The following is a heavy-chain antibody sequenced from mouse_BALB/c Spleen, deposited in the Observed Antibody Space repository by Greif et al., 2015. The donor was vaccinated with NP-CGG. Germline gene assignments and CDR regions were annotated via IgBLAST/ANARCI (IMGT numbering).Heavy chain of an antibody. J-gene: IGHJ3*01. Sequence: EVKLMESGAELVRSGASVKLSCTASGFNIKDYYMHWVKQRPEQGLEWIGWIDPENGDTEYAPKFQGKATMTADTSSNTAYLQLSSLTSEDTAVYYCNPYDGYYRFAYWGQGTLVTVSA. CDR3: NPYDGYYRFAY. CDR1: GFNIKDYY. D-gene: IGHD2-3*01. V-gene: IGHV14-4*02. CDR2: IDPENGDT.